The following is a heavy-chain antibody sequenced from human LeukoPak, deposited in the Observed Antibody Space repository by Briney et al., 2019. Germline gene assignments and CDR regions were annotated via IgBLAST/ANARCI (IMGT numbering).Heavy chain of an antibody. D-gene: IGHD5-24*01. V-gene: IGHV1-2*02. Sequence: GASVKVSCKAAGYTVTGYYMHWVRQAPGQGLEWMGWINPNSGGTNYAQKFQGRVTMTRDTSISTAYMELSRLSSDDTAVYYCARDRLRWLQTINYFDYWGQGTLVTVSS. CDR3: ARDRLRWLQTINYFDY. J-gene: IGHJ4*02. CDR1: GYTVTGYY. CDR2: INPNSGGT.